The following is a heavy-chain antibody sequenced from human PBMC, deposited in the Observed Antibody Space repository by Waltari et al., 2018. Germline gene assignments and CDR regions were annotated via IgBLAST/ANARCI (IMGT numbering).Heavy chain of an antibody. V-gene: IGHV3-7*01. CDR2: INQDGSEK. CDR3: ARTQRPCIAVAANS. Sequence: EVQLVESGGGLVQPGGSLRLSCAVSGFTFSSYWMTWVRQAPGKGLEWVANINQDGSEKHYVDSVEGRFTISRDNAKNLVFLQMNSLRAEDTALYYCARTQRPCIAVAANSWGQGTLVTVSS. CDR1: GFTFSSYW. J-gene: IGHJ4*02. D-gene: IGHD6-19*01.